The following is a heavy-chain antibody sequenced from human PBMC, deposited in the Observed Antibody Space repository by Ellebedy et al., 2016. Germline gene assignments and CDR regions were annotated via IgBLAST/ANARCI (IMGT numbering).Heavy chain of an antibody. CDR1: GGSFGSTSYY. CDR2: VYYSGST. V-gene: IGHV4-39*07. J-gene: IGHJ4*02. Sequence: SETLSLTCTVSGGSFGSTSYYWGWIRQPPGKGLEWIGSVYYSGSTYYNPSLKSRVTISIDTSKNQFSLKLSSVTAADTAVYYCARGATYDILTGPIYYFDYWGQGTLVTVSS. D-gene: IGHD3-9*01. CDR3: ARGATYDILTGPIYYFDY.